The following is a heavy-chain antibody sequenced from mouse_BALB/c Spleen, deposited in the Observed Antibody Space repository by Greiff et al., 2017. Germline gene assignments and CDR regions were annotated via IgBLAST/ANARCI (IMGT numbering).Heavy chain of an antibody. D-gene: IGHD3-1*01. CDR2: IWAGGST. J-gene: IGHJ4*01. V-gene: IGHV2-9*02. CDR1: GFSLTSYG. Sequence: VKLMESGPGLVAPSQSLSITCTVSGFSLTSYGVHWVRQPPGKGLEWLGVIWAGGSTNYNSALMSRLSISKDNSKSQVFLKMNSLQTDDTAMYYCARESGYPYAMDYWGQGTSVTVSS. CDR3: ARESGYPYAMDY.